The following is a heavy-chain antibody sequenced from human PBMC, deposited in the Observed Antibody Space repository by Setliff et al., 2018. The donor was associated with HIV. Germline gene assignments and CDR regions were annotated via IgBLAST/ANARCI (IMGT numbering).Heavy chain of an antibody. D-gene: IGHD3-9*01. CDR3: VGHYYDPLTGYYVWFFDV. J-gene: IGHJ2*01. CDR1: GFTFSRHW. V-gene: IGHV3-53*01. Sequence: GGSLRLSCAASGFTFSRHWMSWVRQAPGKGLEWVSVIYSGGSTYYADSVKGRFTISRDNSKNTLYLQMNSLRGDDTATYYCVGHYYDPLTGYYVWFFDVWGRGTLVTVSS. CDR2: IYSGGST.